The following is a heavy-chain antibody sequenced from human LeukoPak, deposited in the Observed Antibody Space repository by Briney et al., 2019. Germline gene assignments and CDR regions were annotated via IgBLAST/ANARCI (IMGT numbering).Heavy chain of an antibody. V-gene: IGHV3-11*01. CDR1: GFTFSDYY. J-gene: IGHJ4*02. CDR2: ISSSGSTI. CDR3: AKDKVGARLRYFDS. D-gene: IGHD1-26*01. Sequence: GGSLRLSCAASGFTFSDYYMSWIRQAPGKGLEWVSYISSSGSTIYYADSVKGRFTISRDNAKSSLYLQMNSLTVEDTAFYYCAKDKVGARLRYFDSWGQGTLVTVSS.